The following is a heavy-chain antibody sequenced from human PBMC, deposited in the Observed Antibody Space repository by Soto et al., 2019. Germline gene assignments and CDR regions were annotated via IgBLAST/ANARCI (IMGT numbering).Heavy chain of an antibody. CDR1: GYTFTGYY. V-gene: IGHV1-2*02. CDR2: INPNSGGT. CDR3: ARGTTASYYYYGMDV. J-gene: IGHJ6*02. Sequence: ASVKVSCKASGYTFTGYYMHWVRQAPGQGLEWMGWINPNSGGTNYAQKFQGRVTMTRDTSISTAYMELSRLRSDDTAVYYCARGTTASYYYYGMDVWGQGTTVTVYS. D-gene: IGHD5-18*01.